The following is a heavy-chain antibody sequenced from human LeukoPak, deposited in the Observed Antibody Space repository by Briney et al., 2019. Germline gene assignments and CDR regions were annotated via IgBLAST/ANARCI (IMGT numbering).Heavy chain of an antibody. CDR1: GFPFSSYA. D-gene: IGHD6-13*01. CDR3: AKKSSSWYGEFDY. CDR2: LSGSGGST. V-gene: IGHV3-23*01. Sequence: TGGSLRLSYAASGFPFSSYAMSWVRQAPGKGLEWVSALSGSGGSTHYADSVKGRFTISRDNSKNTLYLQVNSLRAEDTAVYYCAKKSSSWYGEFDYWGQGTLVTVSS. J-gene: IGHJ4*02.